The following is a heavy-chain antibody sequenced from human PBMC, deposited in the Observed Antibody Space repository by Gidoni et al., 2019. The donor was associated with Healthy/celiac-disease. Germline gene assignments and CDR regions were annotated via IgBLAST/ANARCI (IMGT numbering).Heavy chain of an antibody. V-gene: IGHV4-4*02. CDR2: IYHSGGT. Sequence: QVHLQELGPGLVKPSGTLSLTCTVSGGSISSSNWWTWVRQPPGKGLEWIGEIYHSGGTNYDPSLASRVTTSVDKSKNQFSLKLSSVTAADTALYYCARSSVSGGIRPLIDYWGQGTLVTVSS. CDR1: GGSISSSNW. J-gene: IGHJ4*02. CDR3: ARSSVSGGIRPLIDY. D-gene: IGHD1-26*01.